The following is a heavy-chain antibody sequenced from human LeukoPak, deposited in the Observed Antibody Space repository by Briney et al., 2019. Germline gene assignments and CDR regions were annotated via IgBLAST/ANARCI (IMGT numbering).Heavy chain of an antibody. CDR2: ISWNSGSI. J-gene: IGHJ5*02. D-gene: IGHD1-14*01. CDR3: VREGVNPETWFDP. CDR1: GFTFDDYA. V-gene: IGHV3-9*01. Sequence: GGSLRLSCAASGFTFDDYAMHWVRQAPGKGLEWVSGISWNSGSIGYADSVKGRFTISRDNAENSLYLQMNSLRAEDTAVYFCVREGVNPETWFDPWGQGTLVTVSS.